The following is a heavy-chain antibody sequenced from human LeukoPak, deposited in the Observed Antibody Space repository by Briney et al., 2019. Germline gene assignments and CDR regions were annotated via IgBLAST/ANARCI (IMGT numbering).Heavy chain of an antibody. Sequence: GESLKISWKCSGYSFTSYWIGWVRQMPGKGREGMGIIYPGESATSFRPSFQAQVTISADKSISPAYLQWTGLHPTDTARYYCGRREGSSWYHYYFAYWGEGTLVTVSS. CDR2: IYPGESAT. V-gene: IGHV5-51*01. J-gene: IGHJ4*02. CDR1: GYSFTSYW. D-gene: IGHD6-13*01. CDR3: GRREGSSWYHYYFAY.